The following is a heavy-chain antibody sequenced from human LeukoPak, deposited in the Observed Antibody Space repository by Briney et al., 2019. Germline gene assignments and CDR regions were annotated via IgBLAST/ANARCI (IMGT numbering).Heavy chain of an antibody. J-gene: IGHJ3*02. CDR1: GFTFSNYA. CDR2: SNSDGSST. Sequence: GGSLRLSCEASGFTFSNYAMGWVRQAPGKGLVWVSHSNSDGSSTSYADSVRGRFTISRDNAKNTLYLQMNSLRAEDTAVYYCARDLKGPVNDVFDMWGQGTMVTVSS. D-gene: IGHD4-23*01. V-gene: IGHV3-74*01. CDR3: ARDLKGPVNDVFDM.